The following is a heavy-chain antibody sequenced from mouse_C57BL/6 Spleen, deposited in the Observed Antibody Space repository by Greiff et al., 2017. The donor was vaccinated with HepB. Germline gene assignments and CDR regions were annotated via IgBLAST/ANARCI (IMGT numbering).Heavy chain of an antibody. D-gene: IGHD1-1*01. CDR2: IHPNSGST. Sequence: QVQLQQSGAELVKPGASVKLSCKASGYTFTSYWMHWVKQRPGQGLEWIGMIHPNSGSTNYNEKFKSKATLTVDKSSSTAYMQLSSLTSEDSAVYYCATDYGSSYDVWGTGTTVTVSS. CDR3: ATDYGSSYDV. V-gene: IGHV1-64*01. J-gene: IGHJ1*03. CDR1: GYTFTSYW.